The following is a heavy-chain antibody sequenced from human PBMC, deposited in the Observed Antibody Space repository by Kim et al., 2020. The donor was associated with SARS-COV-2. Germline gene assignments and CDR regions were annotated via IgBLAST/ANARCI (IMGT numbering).Heavy chain of an antibody. J-gene: IGHJ4*02. CDR3: AKYEWSSSFFCDYFDA. Sequence: GGSLRLSCAGSAFTFNKFAMAWVRQAPGKGLEWVAGISASGAATYYADSVKGRFTISRDNSKNTLNLQMNSLRVEDSATYYCAKYEWSSSFFCDYFDAWGQGSLVTVSS. V-gene: IGHV3-23*01. CDR1: AFTFNKFA. CDR2: ISASGAAT. D-gene: IGHD3-3*01.